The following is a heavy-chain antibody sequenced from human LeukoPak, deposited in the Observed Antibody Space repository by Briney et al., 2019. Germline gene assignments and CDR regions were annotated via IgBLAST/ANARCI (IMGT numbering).Heavy chain of an antibody. D-gene: IGHD6-19*01. CDR1: GGSINSSSYY. J-gene: IGHJ6*03. CDR2: IYYSGST. Sequence: PSETLSLTCTVSGGSINSSSYYWGWIRQPPGKGLEWIGSIYYSGSTYYNPSLKSRVTISVDSSKNQFSLQLSSVTAADTAVYYCASALSGWPYYYYYMDVWGKGTTVTVSS. CDR3: ASALSGWPYYYYYMDV. V-gene: IGHV4-39*07.